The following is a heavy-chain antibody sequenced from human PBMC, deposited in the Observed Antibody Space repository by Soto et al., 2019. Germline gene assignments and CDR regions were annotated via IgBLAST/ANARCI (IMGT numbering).Heavy chain of an antibody. CDR1: GGSISTYY. CDR2: IDTSGNT. Sequence: ETLSLTCTVSGGSISTYYWSWIRQPAGKGLEWIGRIDTSGNTNYNPSLKSRVTMSVDTSKNQFSLKLSSVTAADTAVYYCARADYEGHTHWFDPWGQGTLVTVSS. CDR3: ARADYEGHTHWFDP. D-gene: IGHD4-17*01. V-gene: IGHV4-4*07. J-gene: IGHJ5*02.